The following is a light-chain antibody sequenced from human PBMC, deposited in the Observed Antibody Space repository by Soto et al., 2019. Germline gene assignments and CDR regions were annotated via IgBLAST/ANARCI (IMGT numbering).Light chain of an antibody. CDR3: QSYDSSLSGWV. J-gene: IGLJ3*02. Sequence: QSVLTQPPSVSGAPGQRVTISCTGSSSNIGAAYDVHWYQQVPGRAPKVLIYGNNNRPSGVPDRFSGSKSGTSASLAITGLQAEDEADYYCQSYDSSLSGWVFGGGTQLTVL. CDR2: GNN. V-gene: IGLV1-40*01. CDR1: SSNIGAAYD.